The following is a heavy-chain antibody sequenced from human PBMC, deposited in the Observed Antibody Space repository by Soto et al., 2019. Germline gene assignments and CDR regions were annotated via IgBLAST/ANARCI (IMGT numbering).Heavy chain of an antibody. CDR1: GGSISSYY. V-gene: IGHV4-59*01. CDR2: IYYSGST. Sequence: KSSETLSLTCTVSGGSISSYYWSWIRQPPGKGLEWIGYIYYSGSTNYNPSLKSRVTISVDTSKNQFSLKLSSVTAADTAVYYCARVFDCSGGSCRDAFDIWGQGTMVTVSS. CDR3: ARVFDCSGGSCRDAFDI. J-gene: IGHJ3*02. D-gene: IGHD2-15*01.